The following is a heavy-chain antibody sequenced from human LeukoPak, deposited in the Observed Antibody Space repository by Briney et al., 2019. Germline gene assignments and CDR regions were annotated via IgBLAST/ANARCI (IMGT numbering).Heavy chain of an antibody. D-gene: IGHD6-19*01. Sequence: PSETLSLTCAVYGGSFSGYYWSWIRQPPGKGLEWIGEINHSGGTNYNPSLKSRVTISVDTSKNQFSLKLSSVTAADTAVYYCARTSGYSSGWYLYYYMDVWGKGTTVTVSS. CDR1: GGSFSGYY. V-gene: IGHV4-34*01. CDR3: ARTSGYSSGWYLYYYMDV. J-gene: IGHJ6*03. CDR2: INHSGGT.